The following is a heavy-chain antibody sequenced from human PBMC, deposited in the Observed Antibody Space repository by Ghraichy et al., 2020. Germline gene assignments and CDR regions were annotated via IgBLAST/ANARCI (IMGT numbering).Heavy chain of an antibody. V-gene: IGHV4-30-4*01. CDR3: AGSIAAAGGVFSEYFQH. CDR2: IYYSGST. Sequence: SETLSLTCTVSGGSISSGDYYWSWIRQPPGKGLEWIGYIYYSGSTYYNPSLKSRVTISVDTSKNQFSLKLSSVTAADTAVYYCAGSIAAAGGVFSEYFQHWGQGTLVTVSS. D-gene: IGHD6-13*01. J-gene: IGHJ1*01. CDR1: GGSISSGDYY.